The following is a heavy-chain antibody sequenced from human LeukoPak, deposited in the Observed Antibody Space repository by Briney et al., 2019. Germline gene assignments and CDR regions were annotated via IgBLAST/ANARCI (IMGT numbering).Heavy chain of an antibody. CDR3: AKTMVAAAGPLSY. D-gene: IGHD6-13*01. CDR2: ISGSGGST. Sequence: GGSLRLSCAASGFTFSSYATSWVRQAPGKGLEWASAISGSGGSTYYADSVKGRFTISRDNSKNTLYLQMNSLRAEDTAVYYCAKTMVAAAGPLSYWGQGTLVTVSS. CDR1: GFTFSSYA. J-gene: IGHJ4*02. V-gene: IGHV3-23*01.